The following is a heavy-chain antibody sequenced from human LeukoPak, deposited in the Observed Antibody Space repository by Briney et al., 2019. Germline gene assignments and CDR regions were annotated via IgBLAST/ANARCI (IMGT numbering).Heavy chain of an antibody. D-gene: IGHD1-20*01. CDR2: ISWNSGSI. CDR1: GFTFDDYA. Sequence: GGSLRLSCAASGFTFDDYAMHWVRQAPGKGLEWVSGISWNSGSIDYADSVKGRFTISRGNAKNSLYLQMNSLRPEDMALYYCAKDFGYNWNDVHAFDVWGQGTMVTVSS. V-gene: IGHV3-9*03. CDR3: AKDFGYNWNDVHAFDV. J-gene: IGHJ3*01.